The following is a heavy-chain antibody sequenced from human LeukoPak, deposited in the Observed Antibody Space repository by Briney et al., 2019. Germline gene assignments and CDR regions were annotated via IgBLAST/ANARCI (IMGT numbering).Heavy chain of an antibody. Sequence: ASVKVSCKASGYTFTGYYMHWVRQAPGQGLEWMGWINPNSGGTNYAQKFQGRVTMTRDTSISTAYMELSRLRSDDTAVYYCARAPPLQLRYFDWPHYDYWGQGTLVTVSS. CDR1: GYTFTGYY. CDR3: ARAPPLQLRYFDWPHYDY. D-gene: IGHD3-9*01. CDR2: INPNSGGT. J-gene: IGHJ4*02. V-gene: IGHV1-2*02.